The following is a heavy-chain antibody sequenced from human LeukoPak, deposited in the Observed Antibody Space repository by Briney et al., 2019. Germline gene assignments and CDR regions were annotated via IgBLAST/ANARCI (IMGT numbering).Heavy chain of an antibody. CDR3: ARVPLVGATNNWFDP. J-gene: IGHJ5*02. CDR1: GFTFSSYS. CDR2: ISSSSSTI. D-gene: IGHD1-26*01. Sequence: PGGSLRLSCAASGFTFSSYSMNWVRQAPGKGLEWVSYISSSSSTIYYADSVKGRFTISRDNAKNSLYLQMNSLRAEDTAVYYCARVPLVGATNNWFDPWGQGTLVTVSS. V-gene: IGHV3-48*04.